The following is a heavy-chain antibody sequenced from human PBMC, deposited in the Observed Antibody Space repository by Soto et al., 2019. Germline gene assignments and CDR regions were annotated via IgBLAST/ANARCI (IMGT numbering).Heavy chain of an antibody. J-gene: IGHJ4*02. V-gene: IGHV4-59*01. CDR1: GGSNSSYY. CDR2: MSYSGST. Sequence: SETLSLTCTVSGGSNSSYYWSWIRQSPGKGLEWIGYMSYSGSTTYNPSLKSRVTISPHTSNNQFSLDLNSVTAADTAVYYCARARNFLTGSYKGGFYYFDYWGQGTLVTVS. D-gene: IGHD3-9*01. CDR3: ARARNFLTGSYKGGFYYFDY.